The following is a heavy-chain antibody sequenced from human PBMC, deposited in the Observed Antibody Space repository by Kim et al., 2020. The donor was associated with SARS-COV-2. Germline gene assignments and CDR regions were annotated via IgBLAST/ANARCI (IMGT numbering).Heavy chain of an antibody. V-gene: IGHV3-30-3*01. CDR2: ISYDGSNK. CDR3: ARRVVVVAAPFDY. Sequence: GGSLRLSCAASGFTFSSYAMHWVRQAPGKGLEWVAVISYDGSNKYYADSVKGRFTISRDKSKNTLYLQMNSLRAEDTAVYYCARRVVVVAAPFDYWGQGTLVTVSS. CDR1: GFTFSSYA. D-gene: IGHD2-15*01. J-gene: IGHJ4*02.